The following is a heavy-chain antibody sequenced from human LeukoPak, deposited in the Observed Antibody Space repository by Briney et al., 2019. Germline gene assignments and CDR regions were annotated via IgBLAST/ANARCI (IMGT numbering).Heavy chain of an antibody. Sequence: ASVKVSCKASGYTFTGYYMRWVRQAPGQGLEWMGWINPNSGGTNYAQKFQGRVTMTRDTSISTAYMELSRLRSDDTAVYYCARDTPDLTTVTGPDNYYYYYYMDVWGKGTTVTVSS. CDR1: GYTFTGYY. D-gene: IGHD4-17*01. J-gene: IGHJ6*03. V-gene: IGHV1-2*02. CDR2: INPNSGGT. CDR3: ARDTPDLTTVTGPDNYYYYYYMDV.